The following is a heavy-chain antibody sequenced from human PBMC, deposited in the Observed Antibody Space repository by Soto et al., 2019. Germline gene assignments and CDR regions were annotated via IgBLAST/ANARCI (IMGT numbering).Heavy chain of an antibody. D-gene: IGHD6-13*01. CDR2: ISSSSSYI. J-gene: IGHJ6*02. CDR3: ARDHRRHSSSHYYYYGMDV. V-gene: IGHV3-21*01. CDR1: VFTFISYS. Sequence: GWSLRLSCASSVFTFISYSMNWVRQAPGKGLEWVSSISSSSSYIYYADSVKGRFTISRDNAKNSLYLQMNSLRAEDTAVYCCARDHRRHSSSHYYYYGMDVWGQGTTVTVSS.